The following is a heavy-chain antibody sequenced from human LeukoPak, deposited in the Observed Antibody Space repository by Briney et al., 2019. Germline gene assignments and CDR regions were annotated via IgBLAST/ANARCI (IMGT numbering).Heavy chain of an antibody. V-gene: IGHV1-69*06. CDR2: IIPIFGTA. CDR3: AGGLDTAMVTPNFDP. J-gene: IGHJ5*02. Sequence: SVKVSCKASGGTFSSYAISWVRQAPGQGLEWMGGIIPIFGTANYAQKFQGRVTITADKSTSTAYMELSSLRSEDTAVYYCAGGLDTAMVTPNFDPWGQGTLVTVSS. D-gene: IGHD5-18*01. CDR1: GGTFSSYA.